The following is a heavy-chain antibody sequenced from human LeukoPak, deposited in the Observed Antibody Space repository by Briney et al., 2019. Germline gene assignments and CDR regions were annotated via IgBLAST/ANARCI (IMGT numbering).Heavy chain of an antibody. Sequence: PSETLSLTCTVPGGSISSSSYYCGWIRQPPGKGLGWLGSLYYSGCTYYKPSFKSRVIISVDTSKNQFSLKLSSVTAADTAMYYCARLAYCSGGSCYSYYFDYWGQGTLVTVSS. CDR3: ARLAYCSGGSCYSYYFDY. V-gene: IGHV4-39*01. CDR1: GGSISSSSYY. J-gene: IGHJ4*02. CDR2: LYYSGCT. D-gene: IGHD2-15*01.